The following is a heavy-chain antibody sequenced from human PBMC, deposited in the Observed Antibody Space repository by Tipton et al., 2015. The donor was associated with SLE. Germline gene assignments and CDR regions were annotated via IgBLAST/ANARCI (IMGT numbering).Heavy chain of an antibody. V-gene: IGHV4-61*10. Sequence: LRLSCTVSGGSISSGSYYWSWIRQPAGKGLEWIGYIYYSGSTNYNPSLKSRVTISVDTSKNQFSLKLSSVTAADTAVYYCARLTIFGVVIIGNYYYYMDVWGKGTTVTVSS. CDR1: GGSISSGSYY. CDR3: ARLTIFGVVIIGNYYYYMDV. D-gene: IGHD3-3*01. CDR2: IYYSGST. J-gene: IGHJ6*03.